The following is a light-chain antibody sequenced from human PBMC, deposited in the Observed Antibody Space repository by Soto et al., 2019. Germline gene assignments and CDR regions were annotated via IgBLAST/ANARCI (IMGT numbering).Light chain of an antibody. Sequence: AIRMTQSPSSFSASTGDRVTITCRASQGMSSYLAWYQQKPGKAPKLLIYAASTLQSGVPSRFSGSGSGTDFTLTISCLQSEDFATYSCQQYYRYPRTFGQGTKVEIK. J-gene: IGKJ1*01. CDR3: QQYYRYPRT. CDR1: QGMSSY. V-gene: IGKV1-8*01. CDR2: AAS.